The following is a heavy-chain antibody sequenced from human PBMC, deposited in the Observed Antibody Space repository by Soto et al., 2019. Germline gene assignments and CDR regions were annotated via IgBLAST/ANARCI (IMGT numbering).Heavy chain of an antibody. J-gene: IGHJ6*02. CDR2: ISAYNGNT. CDR1: GYTFTSYG. V-gene: IGHV1-18*04. CDR3: ASGRWLTMRGDFRYYYYGMDV. D-gene: IGHD3-3*01. Sequence: ASVKVSCKASGYTFTSYGISWVRQAPGQGLEWMGWISAYNGNTNYAQKLQGRVTMTTDTSTSTAYMELRSLRSDDTAVYYCASGRWLTMRGDFRYYYYGMDVWG.